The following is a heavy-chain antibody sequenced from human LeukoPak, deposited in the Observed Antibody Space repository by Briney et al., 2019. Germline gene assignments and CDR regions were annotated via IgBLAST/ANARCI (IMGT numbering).Heavy chain of an antibody. CDR2: IDISGGAT. Sequence: PGGSLRLSCVASGFPFSSHAMCWVRQAAGKGLEWVSSIDISGGATWYADSVRGRFTISRDNSKNTLYLQMTSLRVEATALYYCANEIRPNDYWGQGTLVSVSS. CDR3: ANEIRPNDY. V-gene: IGHV3-23*05. J-gene: IGHJ4*02. D-gene: IGHD3-16*01. CDR1: GFPFSSHA.